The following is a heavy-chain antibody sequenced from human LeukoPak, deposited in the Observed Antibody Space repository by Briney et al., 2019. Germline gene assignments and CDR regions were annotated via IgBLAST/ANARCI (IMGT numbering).Heavy chain of an antibody. J-gene: IGHJ4*02. CDR1: GGTFSSYA. Sequence: ASVKVSCKASGGTFSSYAISWVRQAPGQGLEWMGGIIPIFGTANYAQKFRGRVTITADKSTRTAYMELSRLRSEDTAVYYCARYSSGYSHYLDYWGQGTLVTVSS. CDR2: IIPIFGTA. D-gene: IGHD3-22*01. CDR3: ARYSSGYSHYLDY. V-gene: IGHV1-69*06.